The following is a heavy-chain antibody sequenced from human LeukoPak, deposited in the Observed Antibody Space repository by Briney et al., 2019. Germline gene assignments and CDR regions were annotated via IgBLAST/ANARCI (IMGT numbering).Heavy chain of an antibody. CDR2: ISAYNGNT. J-gene: IGHJ4*02. D-gene: IGHD3-10*01. CDR1: GYTFTSYG. CDR3: ARTQNPYGSGSYYDY. Sequence: ASVKVSCKASGYTFTSYGISWVRQAPGQGLEWMGWISAYNGNTNYAQKLQGRVTMTTDTSTGTAYMELRSLRSDDTAVYYCARTQNPYGSGSYYDYWGQGTLVTVSS. V-gene: IGHV1-18*01.